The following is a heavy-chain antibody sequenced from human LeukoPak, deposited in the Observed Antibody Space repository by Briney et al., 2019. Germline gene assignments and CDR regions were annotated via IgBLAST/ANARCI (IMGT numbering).Heavy chain of an antibody. CDR2: INWNSGSI. D-gene: IGHD3-16*01. Sequence: GGSLRLSCAASGFTFDDYAMHWVRQAPGKGLEWVSGINWNSGSIDYADSVKGRFTISRDNAKNTLYLQMNSLRAEDTAVYYCARVGAATYAFDIWGQGTMVTVSS. J-gene: IGHJ3*02. CDR3: ARVGAATYAFDI. V-gene: IGHV3-9*01. CDR1: GFTFDDYA.